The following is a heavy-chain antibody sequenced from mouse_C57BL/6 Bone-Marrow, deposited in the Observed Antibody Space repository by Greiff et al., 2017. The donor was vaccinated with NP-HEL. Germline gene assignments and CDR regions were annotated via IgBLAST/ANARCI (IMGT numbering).Heavy chain of an antibody. V-gene: IGHV14-4*01. CDR3: TNSTWFAY. CDR1: GFNIKDDY. Sequence: DVQLVESGAELVRPGASVKLSCTASGFNIKDDYMHWVKQRPEQGLEWIGWIDPENGDTEYASKFQGKATITADPSSNSAYLQLSSLTSEDTAVYYCTNSTWFAYWCQGTLVTVSA. CDR2: IDPENGDT. J-gene: IGHJ3*01.